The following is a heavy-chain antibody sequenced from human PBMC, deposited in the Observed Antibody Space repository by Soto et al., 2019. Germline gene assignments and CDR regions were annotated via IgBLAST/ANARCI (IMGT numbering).Heavy chain of an antibody. Sequence: SVKVSCKASGYTFTYRYLHWVRQAPGQALEWMGWITPFNGNTNYAQKFQDRVTITRDRSMSTAYMELSSLRSEDTAMYYCARSRGYCSGGSCREFDYGMDVWGQGTTVTVSS. V-gene: IGHV1-45*02. D-gene: IGHD2-15*01. CDR2: ITPFNGNT. CDR3: ARSRGYCSGGSCREFDYGMDV. CDR1: GYTFTYRY. J-gene: IGHJ6*02.